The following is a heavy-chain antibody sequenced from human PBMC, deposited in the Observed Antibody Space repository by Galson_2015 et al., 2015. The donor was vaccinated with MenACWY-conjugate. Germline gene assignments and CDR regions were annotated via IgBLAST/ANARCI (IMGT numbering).Heavy chain of an antibody. CDR3: ARDPERVDGYVLDY. V-gene: IGHV3-74*01. Sequence: SLRLSCAASGFTFSSYWMYWVRQAPGKGLVWVAHINRDGSSTSYADSVKGRFTISRDNAKNMLYLQMNSLRAEDTAVYYCARDPERVDGYVLDYSAHRTLLTVSS. J-gene: IGHJ4*01. CDR1: GFTFSSYW. D-gene: IGHD5-24*01. CDR2: INRDGSST.